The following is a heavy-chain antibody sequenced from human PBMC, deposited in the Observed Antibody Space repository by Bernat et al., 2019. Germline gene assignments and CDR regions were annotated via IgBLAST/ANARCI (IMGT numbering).Heavy chain of an antibody. Sequence: QVQLVQSGAEVKKPGASVKVSCKASGYTFTGYYTHWVRQAPGQGLEWMGWINPNSGGTNYAQKFQGRVTMTRNTSISTAYMELSRLRSDDTAVYYWARGSAGSLYYDILTGYWPDYWGQGTLVTVSS. CDR1: GYTFTGYY. CDR2: INPNSGGT. J-gene: IGHJ4*02. V-gene: IGHV1-2*02. D-gene: IGHD3-9*01. CDR3: ARGSAGSLYYDILTGYWPDY.